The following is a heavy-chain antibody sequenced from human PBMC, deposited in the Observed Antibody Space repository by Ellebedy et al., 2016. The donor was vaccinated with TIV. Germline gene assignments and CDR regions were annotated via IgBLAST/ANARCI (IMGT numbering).Heavy chain of an antibody. CDR1: GFTFTSSA. Sequence: SVKVSXXASGFTFTSSAVQWVRQARGQRLEWIGWIVVGSGNTNYAQKFQERVTMTRDTSTSTVYMELSSLRSEDTAVYYCAREMGEKYYYGSGSYYRTFFDYWGQGTLVTVSS. CDR2: IVVGSGNT. CDR3: AREMGEKYYYGSGSYYRTFFDY. J-gene: IGHJ4*02. D-gene: IGHD3-10*01. V-gene: IGHV1-58*01.